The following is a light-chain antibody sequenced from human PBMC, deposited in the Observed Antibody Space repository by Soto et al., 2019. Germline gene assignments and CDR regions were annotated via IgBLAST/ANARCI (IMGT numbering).Light chain of an antibody. Sequence: QPVLTQPPSVSAAPGQKVTISCSGSSSNIGSNYVSWYQQLPGTAPKLVIYDNNKRPSGAPDRFSGSKSDTSATLGITGLQTGDEADYYCATWDSSLSAVVFGGGTKLTVL. CDR2: DNN. CDR3: ATWDSSLSAVV. CDR1: SSNIGSNY. V-gene: IGLV1-51*01. J-gene: IGLJ2*01.